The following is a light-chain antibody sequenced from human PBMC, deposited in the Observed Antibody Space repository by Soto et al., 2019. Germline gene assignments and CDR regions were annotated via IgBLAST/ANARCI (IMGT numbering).Light chain of an antibody. CDR2: AAS. CDR3: LQHNSYPRT. CDR1: QGISND. J-gene: IGKJ1*01. Sequence: DIQISNTRSALRACVHDSGTITFWASQGISNDLGWDHQNPGKAPKRLIYAASSLQSGVPSRFSCSGSSTEFTLTISSLQPEDFATYYCLQHNSYPRTFGQGTKV. V-gene: IGKV1-17*01.